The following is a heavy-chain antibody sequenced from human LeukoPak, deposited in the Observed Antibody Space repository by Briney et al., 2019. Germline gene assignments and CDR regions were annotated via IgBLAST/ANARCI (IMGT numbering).Heavy chain of an antibody. J-gene: IGHJ4*02. CDR3: ARALSGSYLAFDY. CDR2: ISWNSGSI. D-gene: IGHD1-26*01. Sequence: GGSLRLSCAASGFTFDDYAMHWVRQAPGKGLGWVSGISWNSGSIGYADSVKGRFTISRDNAKNSLYLQMNSLRAEDTVLYYCARALSGSYLAFDYWGQGTLVTVSS. CDR1: GFTFDDYA. V-gene: IGHV3-9*01.